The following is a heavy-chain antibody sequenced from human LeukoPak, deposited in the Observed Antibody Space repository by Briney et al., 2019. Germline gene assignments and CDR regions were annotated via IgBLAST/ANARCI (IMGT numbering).Heavy chain of an antibody. J-gene: IGHJ4*02. Sequence: PGGSLRLSCAASGFTFRDFSMHWVRQAPGKGLEWVSLVSGDGGVTHYADSVKGRFTISRDNSKNSLYLQMSSLRVEDTAFYYCAKGNNSLPFNFDYWGQGTLVTVSS. D-gene: IGHD2/OR15-2a*01. CDR3: AKGNNSLPFNFDY. V-gene: IGHV3-43*02. CDR2: VSGDGGVT. CDR1: GFTFRDFS.